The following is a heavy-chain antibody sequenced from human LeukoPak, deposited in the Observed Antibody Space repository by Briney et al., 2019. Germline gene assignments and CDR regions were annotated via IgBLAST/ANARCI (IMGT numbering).Heavy chain of an antibody. D-gene: IGHD3-22*01. CDR3: AREPTYYYDSSGYYHDAFDI. Sequence: ASVKVSCKASGYTFTDYYMHWVRQAPGQGLEWMGWISAYNGNTNYAQKLQGRVTMTTDTSTSTAYMELRSLRSDDTAVYYCAREPTYYYDSSGYYHDAFDIWGQGTMVTVSS. CDR1: GYTFTDYY. CDR2: ISAYNGNT. V-gene: IGHV1-18*04. J-gene: IGHJ3*02.